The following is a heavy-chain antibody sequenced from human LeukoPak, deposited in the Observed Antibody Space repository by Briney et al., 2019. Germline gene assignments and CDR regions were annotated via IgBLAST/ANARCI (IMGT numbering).Heavy chain of an antibody. CDR2: MNPDTGDT. V-gene: IGHV1-8*01. J-gene: IGHJ4*02. CDR1: GYTFTGYD. D-gene: IGHD1-26*01. CDR3: TRGSLSGSSRDY. Sequence: ASVKVSCKASGYTFTGYDINWGRQATGQGLEWMGWMNPDTGDTGYAQKFQGRVTMTRNTSIDTAYMELSGLRSEDTAVYYCTRGSLSGSSRDYWGQGTLVTVSS.